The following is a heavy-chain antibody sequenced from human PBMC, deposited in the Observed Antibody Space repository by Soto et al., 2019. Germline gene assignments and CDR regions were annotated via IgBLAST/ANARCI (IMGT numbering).Heavy chain of an antibody. D-gene: IGHD1-26*01. J-gene: IGHJ6*02. CDR2: ISGSGGNA. CDR1: GFTFSSYA. V-gene: IGHV3-23*01. Sequence: GGSLRLSCAASGFTFSSYAMSWLRQAPGKWLEWVSTISGSGGNAYYADSVKGRFSISRDNSKNTLRLQMNSLRADDTAVYYCAKDGASGSYPPYYYFGMDVWGQGXTVTVSS. CDR3: AKDGASGSYPPYYYFGMDV.